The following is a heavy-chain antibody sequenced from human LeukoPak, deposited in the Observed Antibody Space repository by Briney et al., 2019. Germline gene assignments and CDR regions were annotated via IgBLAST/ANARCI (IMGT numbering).Heavy chain of an antibody. CDR2: IYWDDEK. V-gene: IGHV2-5*02. J-gene: IGHJ5*02. D-gene: IGHD3-10*01. Sequence: SGPTLVNPTQTPTLTCTFSGFSLSTSGVGVGWIRQPPGKALQWLALIYWDDEKYYSPSLKSRLSISRDTSRNQVVLTMTNMDPLDTATYFCAHSYYFGSRSYYNVWFAPWGLGTLVTVSS. CDR3: AHSYYFGSRSYYNVWFAP. CDR1: GFSLSTSGVG.